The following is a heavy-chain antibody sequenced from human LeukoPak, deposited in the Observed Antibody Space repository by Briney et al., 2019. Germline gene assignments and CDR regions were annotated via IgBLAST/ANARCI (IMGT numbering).Heavy chain of an antibody. V-gene: IGHV4-30-2*01. CDR1: GGSISSGGYY. CDR2: IYHSGST. CDR3: ASTDSSGYYVAEYFQH. J-gene: IGHJ1*01. Sequence: SQTLSLTCAVSGGSISSGGYYWSWIRQPPGKGLEWIGYIYHSGSTYYNPSLKSRVTISVDTSKNQFSLKLSSVTAADTAVYYCASTDSSGYYVAEYFQHWGQGTLVTVSS. D-gene: IGHD3-22*01.